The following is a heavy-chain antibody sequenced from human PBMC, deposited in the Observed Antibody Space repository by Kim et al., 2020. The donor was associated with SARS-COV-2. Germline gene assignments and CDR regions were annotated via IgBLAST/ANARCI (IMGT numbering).Heavy chain of an antibody. V-gene: IGHV1-69*13. CDR3: ARGIAARLEQQLFSGKGAPLGY. J-gene: IGHJ4*02. Sequence: SVKVSCKASGGTFSSYAISWVRQAPGQGLEWMGGIIPIFGTANYAQKFQGRVTITADESTSTAYMELSSLRSEDTAVYYCARGIAARLEQQLFSGKGAPLGYWGQGTLVTVSS. D-gene: IGHD6-6*01. CDR2: IIPIFGTA. CDR1: GGTFSSYA.